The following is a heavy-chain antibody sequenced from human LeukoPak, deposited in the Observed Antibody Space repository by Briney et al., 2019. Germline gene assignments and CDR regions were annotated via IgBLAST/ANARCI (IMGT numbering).Heavy chain of an antibody. CDR1: GYTFTRYY. D-gene: IGHD4-17*01. V-gene: IGHV1-2*02. Sequence: GASVKVSCKASGYTFTRYYMHWVRQAPGQGLEWMGWINPNSGGTNYAQKFQGRVTITRDTSISTAYMELSRLRFDDTAVYYCARTDDYGDLYPFDYWGQGTLVTVSS. CDR3: ARTDDYGDLYPFDY. J-gene: IGHJ4*02. CDR2: INPNSGGT.